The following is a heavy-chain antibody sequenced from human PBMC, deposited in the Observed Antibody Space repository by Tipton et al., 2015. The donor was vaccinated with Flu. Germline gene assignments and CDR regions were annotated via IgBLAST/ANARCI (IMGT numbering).Heavy chain of an antibody. CDR1: GGSISSSSYY. CDR3: ARVSLGRYYFDY. J-gene: IGHJ4*02. V-gene: IGHV4-39*07. CDR2: IYYSGST. Sequence: TLSLTCTVSGGSISSSSYYWGWIRQPPGKGLEWIGSIYYSGSTYYNPSLKSRVTISVDTSKNQFFLKLSSVTAADTAVYYCARVSLGRYYFDYWGQGTLVIVSS.